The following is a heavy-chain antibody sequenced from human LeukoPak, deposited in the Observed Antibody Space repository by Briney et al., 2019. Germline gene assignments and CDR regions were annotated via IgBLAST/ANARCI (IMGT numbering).Heavy chain of an antibody. V-gene: IGHV1-69*01. Sequence: GASVTVSCKASGGTFSSYAISWVRQAPGQGLEWMGGIIPIFGTANYAQKFQGRVTITADESTSTAYMELSSLRSEDTAVYYCARDSRDGYNNFDYWGQGTLGSVSS. CDR3: ARDSRDGYNNFDY. CDR2: IIPIFGTA. J-gene: IGHJ4*02. D-gene: IGHD5-24*01. CDR1: GGTFSSYA.